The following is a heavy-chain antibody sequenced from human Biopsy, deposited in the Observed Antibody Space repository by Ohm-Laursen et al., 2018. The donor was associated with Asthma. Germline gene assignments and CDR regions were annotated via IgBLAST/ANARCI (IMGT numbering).Heavy chain of an antibody. CDR3: ARKAGSCISRTCYSLDF. Sequence: SVKVSCKFLGGTFNTYVIGWVRQAPGQGLKWMGGINSVFGTTTYPQKFQDRVTITADDSTSTVYMELSSLRSEDTAVYYCARKAGSCISRTCYSLDFWGQGTLVTVSS. V-gene: IGHV1-69*13. CDR1: GGTFNTYV. J-gene: IGHJ4*02. D-gene: IGHD2-2*01. CDR2: INSVFGTT.